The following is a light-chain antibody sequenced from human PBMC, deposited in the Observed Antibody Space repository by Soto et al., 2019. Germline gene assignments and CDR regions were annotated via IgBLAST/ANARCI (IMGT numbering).Light chain of an antibody. Sequence: EIVLTQSPGNLSLSPGERATLSCRASQSVSSTYIAWYQQNPGRAPRLLIYGASSRATGIPDRFSGSGSGTDFTLTISRLEPEDFAVYFCQQYGRSPPFTFCQGTKVEIK. CDR1: QSVSSTY. CDR2: GAS. J-gene: IGKJ2*01. V-gene: IGKV3-20*01. CDR3: QQYGRSPPFT.